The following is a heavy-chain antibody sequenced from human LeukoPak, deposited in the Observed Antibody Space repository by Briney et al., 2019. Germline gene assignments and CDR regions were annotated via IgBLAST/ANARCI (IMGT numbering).Heavy chain of an antibody. D-gene: IGHD4-17*01. CDR2: IYYSGST. CDR1: GGSISSYY. CDR3: ARDYGDQGWFDP. V-gene: IGHV4-59*01. J-gene: IGHJ5*02. Sequence: SETLSLTCTVSGGSISSYYWSWIRQPPGKGLEWIGYIYYSGSTNYNPSLKSRVTISVDTSKSQFSLKLSSVTAADTAVYYCARDYGDQGWFDPWGQGTLVTVSS.